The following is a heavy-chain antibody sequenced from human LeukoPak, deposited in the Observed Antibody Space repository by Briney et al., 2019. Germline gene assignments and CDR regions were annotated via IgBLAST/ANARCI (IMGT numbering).Heavy chain of an antibody. D-gene: IGHD2-15*01. V-gene: IGHV1-69*05. J-gene: IGHJ6*02. CDR1: GGTFSSYA. Sequence: ASVKVSCKASGGTFSSYAISWVRQAPGQGLEWMGGIIPIFGTANYAQKFQGRVTITTDESTSTAYMELSSLRSEDTAVYYCARDGLSCSGGSCYTKYGMDVWGQGTTVTVSS. CDR2: IIPIFGTA. CDR3: ARDGLSCSGGSCYTKYGMDV.